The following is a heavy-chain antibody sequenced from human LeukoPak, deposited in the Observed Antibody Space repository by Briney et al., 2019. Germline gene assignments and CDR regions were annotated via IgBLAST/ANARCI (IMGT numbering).Heavy chain of an antibody. CDR3: ARALGSSWYNYYYYMDV. CDR2: ISSSSSYI. Sequence: GGSLRLSCAASGFTFSSYSMNWVRQAPGKGLEWVSSISSSSSYIYYADSVKGRFTISRDNAKNSLYLQMNSLRAEDTAVYYCARALGSSWYNYYYYMDVWGKGTTVTVSS. CDR1: GFTFSSYS. V-gene: IGHV3-21*01. J-gene: IGHJ6*03. D-gene: IGHD6-13*01.